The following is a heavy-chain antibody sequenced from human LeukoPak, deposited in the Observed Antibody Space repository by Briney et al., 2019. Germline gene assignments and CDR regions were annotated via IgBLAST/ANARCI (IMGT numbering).Heavy chain of an antibody. CDR2: SGGSGDTR. CDR1: GCTVSSHR. CDR3: AKHREVVGITARTFDY. D-gene: IGHD3-22*01. Sequence: PGWSLTLSCAASGCTVSSHRMSWLRQAPCKGREWVSVSGGSGDTRYYADSVKGPFTISRANSKNTLYLKMNSLRVEATAVYSCAKHREVVGITARTFDYWGQGTMVTVSS. V-gene: IGHV3-23*01. J-gene: IGHJ4*02.